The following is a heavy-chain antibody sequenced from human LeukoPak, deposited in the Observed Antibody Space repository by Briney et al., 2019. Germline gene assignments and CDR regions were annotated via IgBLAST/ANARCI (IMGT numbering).Heavy chain of an antibody. Sequence: PSETLSLTCAVYGGSFSGYYWSWIRQPPGKGLEWIGEINHSGSTNYNPSLKSRVTFSVDTSKNQFSLKLNSVTAADTAVCYCARGGDYGDLRYFDYWGQGTLVTVSS. D-gene: IGHD4-17*01. J-gene: IGHJ4*02. CDR1: GGSFSGYY. V-gene: IGHV4-34*01. CDR3: ARGGDYGDLRYFDY. CDR2: INHSGST.